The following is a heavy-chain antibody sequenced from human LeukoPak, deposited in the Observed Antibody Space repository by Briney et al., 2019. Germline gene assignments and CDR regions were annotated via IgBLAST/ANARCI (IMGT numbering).Heavy chain of an antibody. V-gene: IGHV1-69*13. CDR3: ARVSPLQYFDWQLDAFDI. D-gene: IGHD3-9*01. Sequence: GASVKVSCKASGGTFSSYAISWVRQAPGQGLEWMGGIIPIFGTANYAQKFQGRVTITADESTSTAYMELSSLRSEDTAVYYCARVSPLQYFDWQLDAFDIWGQGTMVTVSS. CDR2: IIPIFGTA. J-gene: IGHJ3*02. CDR1: GGTFSSYA.